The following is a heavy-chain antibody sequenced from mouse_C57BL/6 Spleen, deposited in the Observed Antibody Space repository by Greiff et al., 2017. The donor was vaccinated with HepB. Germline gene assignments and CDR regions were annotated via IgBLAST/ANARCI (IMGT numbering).Heavy chain of an antibody. CDR1: GFTFTSYW. CDR2: IYPGSGST. CDR3: ARTFYYDYDETGDFDY. J-gene: IGHJ2*01. D-gene: IGHD2-4*01. Sequence: QVQLQQPGAELVKPGASVKMSCKASGFTFTSYWITWVKQRPGQGLEWIGDIYPGSGSTNYNEKFKSKATLTVDTSSSTAYMQLSSLTSEDSAVYYCARTFYYDYDETGDFDYWGQGTTLTVSS. V-gene: IGHV1-55*01.